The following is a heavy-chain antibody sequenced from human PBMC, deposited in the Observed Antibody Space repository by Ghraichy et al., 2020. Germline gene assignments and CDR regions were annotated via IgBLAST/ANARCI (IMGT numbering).Heavy chain of an antibody. CDR2: INPNSGGT. D-gene: IGHD3-9*01. Sequence: ASVKVSCKASGYTFTGYYMHWVRQAPGQGLEWMGWINPNSGGTNYAQKFQGRVTMTRDTSISTAYMELSRLRSDDTAVYYCARDLSHYDILTGYSRSRGGYYGMDVWGQGTTVTVSS. CDR1: GYTFTGYY. V-gene: IGHV1-2*02. CDR3: ARDLSHYDILTGYSRSRGGYYGMDV. J-gene: IGHJ6*02.